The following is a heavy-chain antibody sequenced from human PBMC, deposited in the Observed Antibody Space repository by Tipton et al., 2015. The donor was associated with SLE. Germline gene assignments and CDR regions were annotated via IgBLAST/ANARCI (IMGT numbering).Heavy chain of an antibody. CDR1: GFTVSSNY. Sequence: SLRLSCAASGFTVSSNYMSWVRQAPGKGLEWVSVIYSGGSTYYADSVKGRFTISRDNSKNTLYLQMNSLRAEDTAVYYCAREYSSSWYYFDYWGQGTLVTVSS. CDR2: IYSGGST. D-gene: IGHD6-13*01. J-gene: IGHJ4*02. V-gene: IGHV3-66*02. CDR3: AREYSSSWYYFDY.